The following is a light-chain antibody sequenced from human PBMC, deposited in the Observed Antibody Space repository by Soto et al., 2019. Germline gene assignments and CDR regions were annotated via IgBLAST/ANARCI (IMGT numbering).Light chain of an antibody. J-gene: IGKJ2*01. CDR3: QQYSKWPSYT. CDR2: SSS. CDR1: QSVSTS. Sequence: EIVITQSPATLSVSPGERAALSCRASQSVSTSLAWYQQKPGQAPRLLIYSSSTRATNIPARFSGSGSGTEFTLTISSLQSEDFAVYYCQQYSKWPSYTFGQGTKVDIK. V-gene: IGKV3-15*01.